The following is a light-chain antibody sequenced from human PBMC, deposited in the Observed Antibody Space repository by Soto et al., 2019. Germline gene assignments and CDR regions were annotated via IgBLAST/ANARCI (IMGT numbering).Light chain of an antibody. CDR2: KTS. CDR3: QQYHSFST. J-gene: IGKJ1*01. Sequence: DIQMTQSPSTLSASVEDRVTITCRASQSLDSWLAWYQQKPGKPPKLLIYKTSILEFGVPSRFSGSGSGTLFTLTISSLQPDDFATYYCQQYHSFSTFGQGNKVEIK. V-gene: IGKV1-5*03. CDR1: QSLDSW.